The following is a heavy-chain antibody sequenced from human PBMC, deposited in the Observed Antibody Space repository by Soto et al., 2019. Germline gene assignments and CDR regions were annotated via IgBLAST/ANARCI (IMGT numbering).Heavy chain of an antibody. CDR2: IYYSGSA. CDR1: GGSISSSTYY. J-gene: IGHJ6*02. D-gene: IGHD4-17*01. Sequence: QVQLQESGPGLVKPSETLSLTCTVSGGSISSSTYYWGWIRQPPGKGLEWIGFIYYSGSASYNPSRKSLVIISIDTCKNQLSLKLTSVPAADTAVFYCARHGVDYGDYASYYYYGMDVWGRGTTVTVSS. CDR3: ARHGVDYGDYASYYYYGMDV. V-gene: IGHV4-39*01.